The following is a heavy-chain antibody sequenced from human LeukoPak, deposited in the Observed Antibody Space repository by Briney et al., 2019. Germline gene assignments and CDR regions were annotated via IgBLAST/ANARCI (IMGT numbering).Heavy chain of an antibody. CDR2: IYYSGST. V-gene: IGHV4-59*01. CDR1: GGSISSYY. J-gene: IGHJ3*02. CDR3: AGSIVGATGGDAFDI. Sequence: TSETLSLTCTVSGGSISSYYWSWIRQPPGKGLEWIGYIYYSGSTNYNPSLKSRVTISVDTSKNQFSLKLSSVTAADTAVYYRAGSIVGATGGDAFDIWGQGIMATVSS. D-gene: IGHD1-26*01.